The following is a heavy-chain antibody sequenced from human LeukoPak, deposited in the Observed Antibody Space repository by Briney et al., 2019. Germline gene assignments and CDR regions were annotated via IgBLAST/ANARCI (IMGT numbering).Heavy chain of an antibody. CDR3: TSTEGLAYCGGDCYSSFDS. V-gene: IGHV3-73*01. Sequence: PGGSLRLSCAASGFSFSGIAMHWVRHASGEGLEWVGRIRSKGNSCATANSASVKGRFTISRDDSKNTAYLQMNSLKTEDTAVYYCTSTEGLAYCGGDCYSSFDSWGQGTLVTVSS. J-gene: IGHJ4*02. CDR1: GFSFSGIA. D-gene: IGHD2-21*02. CDR2: IRSKGNSCAT.